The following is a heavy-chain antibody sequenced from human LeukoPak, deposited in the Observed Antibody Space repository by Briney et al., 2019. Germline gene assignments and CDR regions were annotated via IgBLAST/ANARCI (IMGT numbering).Heavy chain of an antibody. CDR2: ISWNGGSV. D-gene: IGHD4-17*01. CDR1: GFTFDDYA. Sequence: GGSLRLSCAASGFTFDDYAMHWVRQVPGKGLEWVSGISWNGGSVDYADSVKGRFTISRDNAKNSLYLQMNSLRAEDTAVYYCASRRTVTSTDPHTFDIWGQGTMVTVSS. V-gene: IGHV3-9*01. CDR3: ASRRTVTSTDPHTFDI. J-gene: IGHJ3*02.